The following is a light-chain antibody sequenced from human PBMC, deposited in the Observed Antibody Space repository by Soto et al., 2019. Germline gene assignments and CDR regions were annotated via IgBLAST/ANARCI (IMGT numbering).Light chain of an antibody. V-gene: IGLV1-40*01. CDR2: GNS. J-gene: IGLJ2*01. CDR3: CSYAGNTLVV. Sequence: QSVLTQPPSVSGAPGQRVTISCTGSSSNIGAGYDVHWYQQLPGTAPKLLIYGNSNRPSGVPDRFSGSKSGTSASLAITGLQAEDEADYYCCSYAGNTLVVFGGGTKLTVL. CDR1: SSNIGAGYD.